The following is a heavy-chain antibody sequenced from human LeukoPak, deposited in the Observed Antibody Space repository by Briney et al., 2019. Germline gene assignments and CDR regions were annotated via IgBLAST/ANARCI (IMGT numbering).Heavy chain of an antibody. Sequence: PSETLSLTCTVSSGSISTSNYYWGWVRQPPGKALEWIGNIFYSGSTCYSPSLKSRVTISVDTSKNQFSLKLSSVTAADTAVYYCARSGSSSRNIKTYQLVRWFDPWGQGTLVTVSS. J-gene: IGHJ5*02. CDR2: IFYSGST. CDR1: SGSISTSNYY. CDR3: ARSGSSSRNIKTYQLVRWFDP. V-gene: IGHV4-39*07. D-gene: IGHD1-1*01.